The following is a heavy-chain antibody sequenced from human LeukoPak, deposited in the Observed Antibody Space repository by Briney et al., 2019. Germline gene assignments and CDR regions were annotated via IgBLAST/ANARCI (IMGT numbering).Heavy chain of an antibody. J-gene: IGHJ4*02. Sequence: GGALRLSCAASGFAFSNTGMAWVRQAPGKGLEWVSTITGSGANTYYAESVKGRFTISRDSSKNTLYVQMISLRAEDTAVYFCAKKINYFYPSAIDYWGQGTLVTVSS. D-gene: IGHD3-3*01. V-gene: IGHV3-23*01. CDR2: ITGSGANT. CDR3: AKKINYFYPSAIDY. CDR1: GFAFSNTG.